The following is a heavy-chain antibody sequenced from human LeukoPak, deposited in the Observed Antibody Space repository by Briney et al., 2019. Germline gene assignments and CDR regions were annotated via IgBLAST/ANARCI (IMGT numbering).Heavy chain of an antibody. Sequence: SETLSLTCTVSGGSISSYYWSWIRQPPGKGLEWIGYIYYSGSTNYNPSLKSRVTISVDTSKNQFSLKLSSVTAADTAVYYCARVGYSYGSHFDYWGQGTLVTVSS. V-gene: IGHV4-59*01. CDR2: IYYSGST. CDR3: ARVGYSYGSHFDY. J-gene: IGHJ4*02. CDR1: GGSISSYY. D-gene: IGHD5-18*01.